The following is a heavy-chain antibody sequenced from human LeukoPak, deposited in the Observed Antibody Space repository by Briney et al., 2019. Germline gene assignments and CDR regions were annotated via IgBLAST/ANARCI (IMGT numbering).Heavy chain of an antibody. CDR1: GGSSSSSSYY. CDR2: IYYSGST. D-gene: IGHD6-13*01. V-gene: IGHV4-39*07. CDR3: ARFGVEAAAGTIEAFDI. Sequence: SETLSLTCTVSGGSSSSSSYYWGWIRQPPGKGLEWIGSIYYSGSTYYNPSLKSRVTISVDTSKNQFSLKLSSVTAADTAVYYCARFGVEAAAGTIEAFDIWGQGTMVTVSS. J-gene: IGHJ3*02.